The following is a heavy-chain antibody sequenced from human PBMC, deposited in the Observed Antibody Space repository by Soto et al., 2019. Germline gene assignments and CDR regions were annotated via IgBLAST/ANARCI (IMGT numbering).Heavy chain of an antibody. CDR1: EFTFSSYG. J-gene: IGHJ4*02. D-gene: IGHD4-17*01. CDR2: ISYDGSNK. CDR3: AKILPPVTTAPWGDY. V-gene: IGHV3-30*18. Sequence: QVQLVESGGGVVQPGRSVRLSCAASEFTFSSYGMHWVRQAPGKGLEWVAVISYDGSNKYYADSVKGRFTISRDNSKNTLYLQMNSLRAEDTAVYYCAKILPPVTTAPWGDYWGQGTLVTVSS.